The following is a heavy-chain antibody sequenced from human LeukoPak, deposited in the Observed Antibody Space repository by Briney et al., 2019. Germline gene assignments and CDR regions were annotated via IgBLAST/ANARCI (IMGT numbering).Heavy chain of an antibody. CDR2: IIPIFGTA. CDR1: GGTFSSYA. CDR3: ARGGPPGVVATTDAFDI. Sequence: ASVKVSCKASGGTFSSYAISWVRQAPGQGLEWMGGIIPIFGTANYAQKFQGRVTITADESTSTAYMELSSLRSEDTAVYYCARGGPPGVVATTDAFDIWGQGTMVTVSS. D-gene: IGHD5-24*01. J-gene: IGHJ3*02. V-gene: IGHV1-69*13.